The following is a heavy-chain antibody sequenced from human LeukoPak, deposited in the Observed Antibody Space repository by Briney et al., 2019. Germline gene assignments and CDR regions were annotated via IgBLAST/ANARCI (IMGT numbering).Heavy chain of an antibody. D-gene: IGHD1-26*01. CDR1: GYTFTGYY. V-gene: IGHV1-2*02. CDR3: ASPSTRELLGGAFDY. CDR2: INPNSGGT. Sequence: ASVKVSCKASGYTFTGYYMHWVRQAPGQGLEWMGWINPNSGGTNYAQKFQGRVTMTRDASISTAYMELSRLRSDDTAVYYCASPSTRELLGGAFDYWGQGTLVAVSS. J-gene: IGHJ4*02.